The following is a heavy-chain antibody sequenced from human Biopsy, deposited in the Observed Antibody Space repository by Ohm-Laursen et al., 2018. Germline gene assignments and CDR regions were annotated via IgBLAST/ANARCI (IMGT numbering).Heavy chain of an antibody. D-gene: IGHD3-9*01. Sequence: SVKVFCKASGYSFTKYYINWVRQAPGQGLEWMGIINPTGGTTSYAEKFQGRVTLTRDTSTGTVYLELNSLIYEDTALYYCARDETGSSVFGPYYYGMDVWGQGTTVTVSS. CDR1: GYSFTKYY. V-gene: IGHV1-46*01. CDR3: ARDETGSSVFGPYYYGMDV. J-gene: IGHJ6*02. CDR2: INPTGGTT.